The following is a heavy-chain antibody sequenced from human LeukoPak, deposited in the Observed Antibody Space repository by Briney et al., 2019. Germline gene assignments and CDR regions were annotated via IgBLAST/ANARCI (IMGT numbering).Heavy chain of an antibody. CDR1: GDSLTNSNFY. CDR3: AGRGIVTGYFDF. V-gene: IGHV4-39*01. J-gene: IGHJ4*02. Sequence: SEPLSLTCTVSGDSLTNSNFYWGWVRQSPGRGVEWVGSIFHSGSTNNNPSLKSRVTISVDTSKNQFYLRVRSVTAAETALYYCAGRGIVTGYFDFWGRGTLVTVSS. CDR2: IFHSGST. D-gene: IGHD3-9*01.